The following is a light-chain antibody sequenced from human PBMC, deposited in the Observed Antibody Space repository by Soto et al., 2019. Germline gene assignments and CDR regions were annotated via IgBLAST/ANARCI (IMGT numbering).Light chain of an antibody. J-gene: IGKJ5*01. CDR1: QSVGSS. CDR2: DAF. CDR3: QQRSNWPLT. Sequence: EIVLTQSPATLSLSPGDIATLCCRASQSVGSSLAWYQQRPGQAPRLLIYDAFIRATGIPARFSGSESGTDCTLTISSLEPEDFAVYYCQQRSNWPLTLGQGTRLEIK. V-gene: IGKV3-11*01.